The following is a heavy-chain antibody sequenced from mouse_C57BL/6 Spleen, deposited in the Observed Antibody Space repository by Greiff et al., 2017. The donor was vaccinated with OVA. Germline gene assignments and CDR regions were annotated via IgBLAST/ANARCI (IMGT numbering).Heavy chain of an antibody. V-gene: IGHV1-85*01. J-gene: IGHJ2*01. CDR1: GYTFTSYD. CDR2: IYPRDGST. Sequence: VQGVESGPELVKPGASVKLSCKASGYTFTSYDINWVRQRPGQGLEWIGWIYPRDGSTKYNEKLKGRATLTVDTSSSTAYMELHSLTSEDSAVYFCAREGEDWGQGTTLTVSS. CDR3: AREGED.